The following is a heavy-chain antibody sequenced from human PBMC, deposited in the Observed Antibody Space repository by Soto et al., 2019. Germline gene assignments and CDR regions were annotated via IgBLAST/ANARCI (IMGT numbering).Heavy chain of an antibody. CDR1: GFTFSSYG. D-gene: IGHD3-3*01. CDR3: ARDHQLRIFDYYYYGMDV. CDR2: IWYDGSNK. Sequence: QVQLVESGGGVVQPGRSLRLSCAASGFTFSSYGMHWVRQAPGKGLEWVAVIWYDGSNKYYADSVKGRFTISRDNSKNTLYLKMNSLRAEDTAVYYCARDHQLRIFDYYYYGMDVWGQGTTVTVSS. J-gene: IGHJ6*02. V-gene: IGHV3-33*01.